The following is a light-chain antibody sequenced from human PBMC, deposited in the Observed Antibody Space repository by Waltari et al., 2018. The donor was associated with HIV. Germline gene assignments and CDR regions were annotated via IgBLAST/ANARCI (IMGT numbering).Light chain of an antibody. CDR1: SSNIGNNA. CDR2: YDD. CDR3: AAWDDSLNGYV. Sequence: QSVLTQPPSVSEAPRQRVTISCSGSSSNIGNNAVHWYQHLPGKAPKLLIYYDDLLPPGVSDRCTGSKSCTSASLAISGLQSKDDADYYCAAWDDSLNGYVFGTGTKVTVL. V-gene: IGLV1-36*01. J-gene: IGLJ1*01.